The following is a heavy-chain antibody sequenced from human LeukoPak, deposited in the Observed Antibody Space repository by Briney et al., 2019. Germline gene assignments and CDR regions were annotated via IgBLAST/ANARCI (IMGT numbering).Heavy chain of an antibody. CDR1: GYTFTSYG. CDR2: ISGYNGNT. V-gene: IGHV1-18*01. J-gene: IGHJ6*02. CDR3: ARDHRGYDILTGYYMWDV. Sequence: ASVKVSCKASGYTFTSYGISWVPQAPGQGLERMGWISGYNGNTNYAQKLQGRVTITTDTSTSTAYMELRSLRSDDTAVYYCARDHRGYDILTGYYMWDVWGQGTTVTVSS. D-gene: IGHD3-9*01.